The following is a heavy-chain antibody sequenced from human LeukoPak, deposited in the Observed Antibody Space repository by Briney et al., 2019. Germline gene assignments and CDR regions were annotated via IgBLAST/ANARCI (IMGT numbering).Heavy chain of an antibody. CDR2: INHSGST. J-gene: IGHJ4*02. Sequence: PSETLSLTCAVYGGSFSGYYWSWIRQPPGKGLEWIGEINHSGSTNYNPSLKSRVTISVDTSKNQFSLKLSSVTAADTAVYYCARLHTGELPGRVDYWGQGTLVAVSS. D-gene: IGHD1-26*01. CDR3: ARLHTGELPGRVDY. CDR1: GGSFSGYY. V-gene: IGHV4-34*01.